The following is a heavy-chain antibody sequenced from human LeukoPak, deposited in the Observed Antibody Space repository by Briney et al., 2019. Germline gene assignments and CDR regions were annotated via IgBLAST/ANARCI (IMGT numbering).Heavy chain of an antibody. CDR3: ARGEKVATMIDTGY. Sequence: GASVKVSCKASGYTFTAYYMHWVRQAPGQGLEWMGWINSNSGGTNFAQKFQGRVTMTRDTSISTAYMELSSLRSDDTAVYYCARGEKVATMIDTGYWGQGTLVTVSS. J-gene: IGHJ4*02. V-gene: IGHV1-2*02. CDR2: INSNSGGT. D-gene: IGHD3-22*01. CDR1: GYTFTAYY.